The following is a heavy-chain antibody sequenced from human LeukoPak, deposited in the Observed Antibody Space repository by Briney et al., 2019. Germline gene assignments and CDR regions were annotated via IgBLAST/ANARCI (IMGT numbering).Heavy chain of an antibody. D-gene: IGHD1-26*01. V-gene: IGHV4-61*01. CDR3: AGDYSGSYYY. CDR2: IYYSGST. J-gene: IGHJ4*02. Sequence: SQTLSLTCTVSGDSISSGSYYWSWIRQPPGKGLEWIGYIYYSGSTNYNPSLKSRVTISVDTSKNQFSLKLSSVTAADTAVYYCAGDYSGSYYYWGQGTLVTVSS. CDR1: GDSISSGSYY.